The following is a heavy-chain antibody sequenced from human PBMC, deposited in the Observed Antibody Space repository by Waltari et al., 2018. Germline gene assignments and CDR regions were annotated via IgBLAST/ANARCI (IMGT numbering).Heavy chain of an antibody. J-gene: IGHJ6*03. D-gene: IGHD3-10*01. CDR2: LYYSGST. Sequence: QVQLQESGPGLVKPSQTLSLTCTVPGGSIRSGGYYWSWIRQHPGKGLEWIGYLYYSGSTYYNPSLKSRVTISVDTSKNQFSLKLSSVTAADTAVYYCARVGGGYYYYYMDVWGKGTTVTVSS. CDR1: GGSIRSGGYY. V-gene: IGHV4-31*03. CDR3: ARVGGGYYYYYMDV.